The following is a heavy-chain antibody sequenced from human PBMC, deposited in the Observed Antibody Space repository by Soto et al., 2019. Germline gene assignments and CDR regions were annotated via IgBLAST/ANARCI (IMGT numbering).Heavy chain of an antibody. V-gene: IGHV4-39*01. J-gene: IGHJ6*02. CDR2: IYYSGST. CDR3: ASPSGSFQAGGMDV. CDR1: GGSIRSSSYY. Sequence: QLQLQESGPGLVKPSETLSLTCTVSGGSIRSSSYYWGWIRQPPGKGLEWIGSIYYSGSTYYNPSLKSRVTISVDTSKNQFSLKLSSVTAADTAVYYCASPSGSFQAGGMDVWGQGTTVTVSS. D-gene: IGHD1-26*01.